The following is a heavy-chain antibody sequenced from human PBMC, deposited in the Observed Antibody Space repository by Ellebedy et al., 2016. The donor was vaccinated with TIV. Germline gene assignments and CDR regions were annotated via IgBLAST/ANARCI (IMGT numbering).Heavy chain of an antibody. CDR1: GCTVSSSA. CDR2: LANDESGR. D-gene: IGHD3-22*01. J-gene: IGHJ4*02. CDR3: VKGGYDRSGNYAPPVEC. V-gene: IGHV3-30*18. Sequence: GESLKISCAASGCTVSSSAMHWVRQAPGKGLEWVAVLANDESGRHYADSVKGRFPISRDNSKNTLDLQMNRLRVEDTAGYYCVKGGYDRSGNYAPPVECWGQGTLVTVSS.